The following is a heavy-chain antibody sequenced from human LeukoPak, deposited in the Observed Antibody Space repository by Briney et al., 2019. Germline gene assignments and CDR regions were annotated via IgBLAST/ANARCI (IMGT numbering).Heavy chain of an antibody. CDR3: ARGFRKIEY. J-gene: IGHJ4*02. V-gene: IGHV3-23*01. Sequence: PGGSLRLSCAASGFIFSSYSMNWVRQAPGKGLDWVSGISGSGDNTYDADSVKGRFTISRDNSKNTVYLQMNSLRAEDTAVYYCARGFRKIEYWGQGTLVTVSS. CDR1: GFIFSSYS. CDR2: ISGSGDNT.